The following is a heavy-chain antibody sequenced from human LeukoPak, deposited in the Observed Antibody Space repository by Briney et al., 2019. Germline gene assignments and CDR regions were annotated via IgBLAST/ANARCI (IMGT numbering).Heavy chain of an antibody. CDR3: ARVGRINTMVRGVKRGNFDY. Sequence: PSETLSLTCAVYGGSFSVYYWSWIRQPPGKGLEWIGEINHSGSTNYNPSLKSRVTISVDTSKNQFSLKLSSVTAADTAVYYCARVGRINTMVRGVKRGNFDYWGQGTLVTVSS. J-gene: IGHJ4*02. V-gene: IGHV4-34*01. CDR2: INHSGST. D-gene: IGHD3-10*01. CDR1: GGSFSVYY.